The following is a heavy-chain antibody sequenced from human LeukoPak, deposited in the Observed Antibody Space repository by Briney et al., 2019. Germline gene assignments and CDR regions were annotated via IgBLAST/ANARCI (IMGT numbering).Heavy chain of an antibody. CDR2: MRYDGSNR. Sequence: GGSLRLSCAASGFTFSSYGMHWVRQAPGKGLEGVAFMRYDGSNRNYADSVKGRFTISRDNAKNSLYLQMNSLRAEDTAWYYCAKDLFFGQYSSSCFDYWGQGTLVTVSS. CDR3: AKDLFFGQYSSSCFDY. CDR1: GFTFSSYG. J-gene: IGHJ4*02. D-gene: IGHD6-13*01. V-gene: IGHV3-30*02.